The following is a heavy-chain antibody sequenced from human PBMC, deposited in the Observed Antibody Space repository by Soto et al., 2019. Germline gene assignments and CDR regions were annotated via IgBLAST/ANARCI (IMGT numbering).Heavy chain of an antibody. V-gene: IGHV4-34*01. CDR1: GGSFSGYY. Sequence: PSETLSLTCAVYGGSFSGYYWSWIRQPPGKGLEWIGEINHSGSTNYNPSLKSRVTISVDTSKNQFSLKLSSVTAADTAVYYCASGQGSSWYRNYFDYWAREPWSPS. CDR3: ASGQGSSWYRNYFDY. J-gene: IGHJ4*02. CDR2: INHSGST. D-gene: IGHD6-13*01.